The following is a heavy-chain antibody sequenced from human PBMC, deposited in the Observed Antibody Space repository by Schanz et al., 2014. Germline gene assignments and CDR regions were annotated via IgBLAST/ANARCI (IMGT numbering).Heavy chain of an antibody. CDR1: GFTFSSYG. J-gene: IGHJ4*02. D-gene: IGHD1-26*01. V-gene: IGHV3-33*01. Sequence: VQLVESGGGLVQPGGSLRLSCVASGFTFSSYGMHWVRQAPGKGLEWVAVIWYDGSNKYYADSVKGRFTISRDNSKNTLFLQMNSLRAEDTAVYYCARDHTTESYYSAGPPIDYWGQGTLLTVSS. CDR3: ARDHTTESYYSAGPPIDY. CDR2: IWYDGSNK.